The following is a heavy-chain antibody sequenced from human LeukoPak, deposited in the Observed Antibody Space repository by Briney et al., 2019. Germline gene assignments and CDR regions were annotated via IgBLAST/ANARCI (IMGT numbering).Heavy chain of an antibody. CDR2: MNPNSGNT. CDR3: ARGSRRRYCSSTSRRRNYYYYMDV. D-gene: IGHD2-2*01. CDR1: GYTFTSYD. J-gene: IGHJ6*03. V-gene: IGHV1-8*01. Sequence: ASVKVSCKASGYTFTSYDINWVRQATGQGLEWMGWMNPNSGNTGYAQKFQGRVTMTRNTSISTAYMELSSLRSEDTAVYYCARGSRRRYCSSTSRRRNYYYYMDVWGKGTTVTVSS.